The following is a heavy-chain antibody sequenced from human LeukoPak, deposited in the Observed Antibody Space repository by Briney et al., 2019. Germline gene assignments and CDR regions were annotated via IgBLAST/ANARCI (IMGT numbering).Heavy chain of an antibody. CDR2: INSDGRST. D-gene: IGHD4-17*01. CDR3: ARTTGAPDDAFDI. CDR1: GFTFRSYS. V-gene: IGHV3-74*01. Sequence: GGSLRLSCAASGFTFRSYSMHWVRQAPGKGLVGVSRINSDGRSTSYADSVKGRFTISRDNAKNTLYLQMNSLRAEDTAVYYCARTTGAPDDAFDIWGQGTMVTVSS. J-gene: IGHJ3*02.